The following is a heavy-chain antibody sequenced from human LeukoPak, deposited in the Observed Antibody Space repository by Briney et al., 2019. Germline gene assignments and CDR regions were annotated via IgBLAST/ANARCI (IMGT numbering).Heavy chain of an antibody. J-gene: IGHJ6*02. CDR2: IYSGGST. V-gene: IGHV3-53*01. Sequence: GGSLRLSCAASGFTVSSNYMSWVRQAPGKGLEWVSVIYSGGSTYYADSVKGRFTISRDNSKNTLYLQMNSLRAEDTAVYYCAREDVVVVAATHYYYYGMDVWGQGTTVTVSS. CDR3: AREDVVVVAATHYYYYGMDV. D-gene: IGHD2-15*01. CDR1: GFTVSSNY.